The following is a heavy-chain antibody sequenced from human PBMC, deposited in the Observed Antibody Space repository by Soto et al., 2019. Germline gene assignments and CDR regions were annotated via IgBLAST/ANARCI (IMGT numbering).Heavy chain of an antibody. CDR3: ARIGIPGYSSSWLDY. D-gene: IGHD6-13*01. CDR2: ISSSSSYT. Sequence: GGSRTLSCAASGFTISSYSMNLVRKAPGKGLEWISYISSSSSYTNYADSVKGRFTISRDNAKNSLYLQMNSLRAEDTAVYYCARIGIPGYSSSWLDYWGQGTLVTVSS. J-gene: IGHJ4*02. CDR1: GFTISSYS. V-gene: IGHV3-21*05.